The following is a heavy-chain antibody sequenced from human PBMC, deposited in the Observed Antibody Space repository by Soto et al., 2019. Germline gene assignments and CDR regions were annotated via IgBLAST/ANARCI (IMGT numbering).Heavy chain of an antibody. V-gene: IGHV3-48*02. CDR2: ISSSSSTI. Sequence: GGSLRLSCAASGFTFSSYSMNWVRQAPGKGLEWVSYISSSSSTIYYADSVKGRFTISRDNAKNSLYLQMNSLRDEDTAVYYCARDSYGTYYYYYGMDVWGQGTTVTVSS. CDR1: GFTFSSYS. J-gene: IGHJ6*02. CDR3: ARDSYGTYYYYYGMDV. D-gene: IGHD3-10*01.